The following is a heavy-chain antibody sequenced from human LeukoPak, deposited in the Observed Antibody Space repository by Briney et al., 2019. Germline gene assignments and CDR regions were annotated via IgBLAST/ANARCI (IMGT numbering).Heavy chain of an antibody. D-gene: IGHD3-10*01. J-gene: IGHJ4*02. Sequence: GGSLRLSCAASGFTFSSYGMSWVRQAPGKGLEWVSLIYSGGSTYYADSVKGRFTISRDNSKSTLYIQMNSLRAEDTVVYYCARAKPKNMVRGLIMRRESRYYFDYWGQGTLVTVSS. V-gene: IGHV3-53*01. CDR3: ARAKPKNMVRGLIMRRESRYYFDY. CDR1: GFTFSSYG. CDR2: IYSGGST.